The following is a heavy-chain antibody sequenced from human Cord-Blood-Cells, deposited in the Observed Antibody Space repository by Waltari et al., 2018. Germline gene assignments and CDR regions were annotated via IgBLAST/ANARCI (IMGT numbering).Heavy chain of an antibody. CDR2: IYHSGST. CDR1: GYSISSGYY. J-gene: IGHJ4*02. V-gene: IGHV4-38-2*02. Sequence: QVQLQESGPGRVKPSETLSLTCAVSGYSISSGYYWGWIRKPPGKGLEWIGSIYHSGSTEYKPSLRSRVTISVDTSKNQVSLKHSSVTAADTAVYYCAREGGRAAASADYWGQGTLVTVSS. D-gene: IGHD6-13*01. CDR3: AREGGRAAASADY.